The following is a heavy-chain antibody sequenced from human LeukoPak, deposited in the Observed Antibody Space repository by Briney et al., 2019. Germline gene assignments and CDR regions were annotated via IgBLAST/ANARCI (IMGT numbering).Heavy chain of an antibody. CDR1: GFNFRGYE. D-gene: IGHD6-19*01. CDR3: VGEMDSGWYPY. J-gene: IGHJ4*02. CDR2: ISSGGSST. Sequence: GGSLRLSCAASGFNFRGYEMNWVRQAPGKGLQWLAYISSGGSSTYYADSVQGRFTISRDNAKNSLYLHMNSLRVDDTAVYYCVGEMDSGWYPYWGPGTLVTVSS. V-gene: IGHV3-48*03.